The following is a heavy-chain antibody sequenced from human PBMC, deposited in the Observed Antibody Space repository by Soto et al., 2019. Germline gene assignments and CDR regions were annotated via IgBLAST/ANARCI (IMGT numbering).Heavy chain of an antibody. D-gene: IGHD2-15*01. CDR3: ARDYPYCTGGSCLGY. Sequence: QVQLVQSGAEVKKPGASVKVSCKASGYTFTDFVIHWVRQAPGQRLEWMGWINAGNGNTKYSQKFQGRVIFNRDTSASTAYLELSSRTSEDTAVYYCARDYPYCTGGSCLGYWGQGTLVIVSS. J-gene: IGHJ4*02. CDR1: GYTFTDFV. CDR2: INAGNGNT. V-gene: IGHV1-3*01.